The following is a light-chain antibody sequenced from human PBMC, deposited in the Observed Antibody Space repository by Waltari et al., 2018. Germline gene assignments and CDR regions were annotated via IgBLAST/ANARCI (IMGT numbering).Light chain of an antibody. CDR1: CSNIGAGYD. Sequence: QSVLTQPPSVSGAPGQSVTISCTGSCSNIGAGYDVHWYQQLPGKAPTLLVYGVNTRPPGVPDRFFGSKSGTSASLAIPGLQPEDEADYYCQSYDTKVGVVFGGGSKLTVL. CDR3: QSYDTKVGVV. V-gene: IGLV1-40*01. J-gene: IGLJ2*01. CDR2: GVN.